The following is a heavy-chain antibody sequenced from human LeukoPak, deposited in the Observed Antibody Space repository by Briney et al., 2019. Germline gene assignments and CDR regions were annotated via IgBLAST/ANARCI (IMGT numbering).Heavy chain of an antibody. CDR3: ARDLGDYSTADY. D-gene: IGHD4-17*01. J-gene: IGHJ4*02. Sequence: GGSLRLSCAASGFTFSSYAMSWVRQAPGKGLEWVANIKQDGSEKYYVDSVKGRFTISRDNAKNSLYLQMNSLRAEDTAVYYCARDLGDYSTADYWGQGTLVTVSS. V-gene: IGHV3-7*05. CDR1: GFTFSSYA. CDR2: IKQDGSEK.